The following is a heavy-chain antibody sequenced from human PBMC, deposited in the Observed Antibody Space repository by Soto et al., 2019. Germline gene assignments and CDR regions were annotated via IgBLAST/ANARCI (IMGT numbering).Heavy chain of an antibody. Sequence: QVPLVQSGAEVKKPGASVKVSCKASGYTFTSYAMHWVRQAPGQRLEWMGWINAGNGNTKYSQKFQGRVTITRDTSASTAYMELSSLRSEDTAVYYCAREGGDYYDSSGSFWFDPWGQGTLVTVSS. CDR3: AREGGDYYDSSGSFWFDP. D-gene: IGHD3-22*01. J-gene: IGHJ5*02. V-gene: IGHV1-3*01. CDR1: GYTFTSYA. CDR2: INAGNGNT.